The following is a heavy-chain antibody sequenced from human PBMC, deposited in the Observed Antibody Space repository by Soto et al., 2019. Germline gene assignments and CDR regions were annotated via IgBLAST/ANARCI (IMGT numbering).Heavy chain of an antibody. J-gene: IGHJ4*02. CDR3: ARDGIGGTVFRGFCDY. Sequence: QKYLVESGGGVVQPGGSLRLSCVASGSIFSGYGMHWVRQAPGKGLEWVAVIWYDGSNKYYADSVKGRFTISRDNSKKMLYLQMDSLRDEDTAEYYCARDGIGGTVFRGFCDYWGQGTLVTVSS. CDR2: IWYDGSNK. CDR1: GSIFSGYG. D-gene: IGHD1-7*01. V-gene: IGHV3-33*01.